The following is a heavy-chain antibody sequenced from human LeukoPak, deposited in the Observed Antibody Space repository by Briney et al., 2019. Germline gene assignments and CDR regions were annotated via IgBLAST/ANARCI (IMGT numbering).Heavy chain of an antibody. D-gene: IGHD6-13*01. CDR3: VRVYSSSWYDGNDY. CDR1: GFTFSSYA. Sequence: PGGSLRLSCSASGFTFSSYAMHWVRQAPGKGLEYVSAISSNGGSTYYADSVKGRFTISRDNSKNTLYLQMSSLRAEDTAVYYCVRVYSSSWYDGNDYWGQETLVTVSS. CDR2: ISSNGGST. J-gene: IGHJ4*02. V-gene: IGHV3-64D*06.